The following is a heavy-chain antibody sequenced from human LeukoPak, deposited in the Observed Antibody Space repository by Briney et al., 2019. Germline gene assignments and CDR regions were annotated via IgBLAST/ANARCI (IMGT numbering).Heavy chain of an antibody. Sequence: PSETLSLTCTVSGGSISSGSYYWSWIRQPAGKGLEWIGRIHTSGSTNYNPSLKSRVTISVDTSKNQFSLKLSSVTAADTAVYYCAREGYCSGGSCYGGYYFDYWGQGTLVTVSS. D-gene: IGHD2-15*01. V-gene: IGHV4-61*02. CDR2: IHTSGST. J-gene: IGHJ4*02. CDR1: GGSISSGSYY. CDR3: AREGYCSGGSCYGGYYFDY.